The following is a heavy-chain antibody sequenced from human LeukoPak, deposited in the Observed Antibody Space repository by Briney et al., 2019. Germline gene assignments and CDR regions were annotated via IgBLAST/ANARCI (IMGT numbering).Heavy chain of an antibody. D-gene: IGHD5-24*01. Sequence: PGGSLRLSCAASGFTFDDYAMHWVRQAPGKGLEWVSSPSWNSDSIDYADSVKGRFTISRDNAKNSLFLQMNSLRAEDTALYYCAKGGDGYNPSYYGMDVWGQGTTVTVSS. V-gene: IGHV3-9*01. CDR1: GFTFDDYA. CDR3: AKGGDGYNPSYYGMDV. CDR2: PSWNSDSI. J-gene: IGHJ6*02.